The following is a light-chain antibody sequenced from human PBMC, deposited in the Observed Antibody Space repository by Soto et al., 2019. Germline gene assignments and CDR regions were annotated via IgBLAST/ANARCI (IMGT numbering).Light chain of an antibody. CDR2: GAS. Sequence: EIVMTQSPATLSVSPRGRATLSCRASQSVGSNLAWYQQKPGQAPRLLFYGASTRATGFPARFSGSGSGTEFTLTISSLQSEDFAVYYCQQYKNWPLTFGGGTRVEIK. CDR1: QSVGSN. CDR3: QQYKNWPLT. J-gene: IGKJ4*01. V-gene: IGKV3-15*01.